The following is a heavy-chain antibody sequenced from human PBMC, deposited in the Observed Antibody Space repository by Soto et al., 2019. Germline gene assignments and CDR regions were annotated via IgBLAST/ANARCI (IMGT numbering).Heavy chain of an antibody. J-gene: IGHJ4*02. Sequence: QVQLVQSGAEVKKPGSSVKVSCKASGGTFSSYAISWVRQAPGQGLEWMGGIIPIFGTANYAQKFQGRVTITADKSTSTAYMELSSLRSEDTAVYFCARGYYYDSSGYSSPYYFDYWGQGTLVTVSS. D-gene: IGHD3-22*01. CDR3: ARGYYYDSSGYSSPYYFDY. CDR1: GGTFSSYA. CDR2: IIPIFGTA. V-gene: IGHV1-69*06.